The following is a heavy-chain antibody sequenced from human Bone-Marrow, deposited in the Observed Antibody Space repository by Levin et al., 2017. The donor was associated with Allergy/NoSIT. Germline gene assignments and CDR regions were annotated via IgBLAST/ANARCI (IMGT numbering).Heavy chain of an antibody. CDR1: GFTFDDYA. V-gene: IGHV3-9*01. J-gene: IGHJ4*02. Sequence: PGGSLRLSCAASGFTFDDYAMNWVRQAPGKGLEWVSGIDWNSGTIAYADSVKGRFTISRDSAKNSVFLQMNSLRPEDTAFYYCAKDRGFHDYIGAAFEHWGQGILVTVSS. D-gene: IGHD4-11*01. CDR3: AKDRGFHDYIGAAFEH. CDR2: IDWNSGTI.